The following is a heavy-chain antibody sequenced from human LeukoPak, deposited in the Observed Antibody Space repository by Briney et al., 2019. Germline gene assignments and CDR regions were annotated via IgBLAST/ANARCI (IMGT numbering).Heavy chain of an antibody. J-gene: IGHJ3*02. CDR2: IYYSGST. CDR1: GGSVSSSSYY. CDR3: ARHAAAVAGDDAFDI. V-gene: IGHV4-39*01. D-gene: IGHD6-19*01. Sequence: SETLTLTCTVSGGSVSSSSYYWGWIRQPPGKGLEWIGSIYYSGSTYYNPSLKSRVTISVDTSKNQFSLKLSSVTAADTAVYYCARHAAAVAGDDAFDIWGQGTMVTVSS.